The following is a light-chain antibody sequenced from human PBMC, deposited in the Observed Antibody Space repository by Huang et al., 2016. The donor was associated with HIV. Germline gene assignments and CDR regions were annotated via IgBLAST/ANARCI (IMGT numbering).Light chain of an antibody. V-gene: IGKV3-20*01. J-gene: IGKJ1*01. CDR2: GSS. CDR3: QQYSVSPWT. Sequence: GTLSLSPGERGAICCRASQDVPTDYLAWYQQKSGQAPRLLIYGSSGRATGVPVRFGGRGSGAEFILTIDRLEPEDFASYYCQQYSVSPWTFGPGTKLEVK. CDR1: QDVPTDY.